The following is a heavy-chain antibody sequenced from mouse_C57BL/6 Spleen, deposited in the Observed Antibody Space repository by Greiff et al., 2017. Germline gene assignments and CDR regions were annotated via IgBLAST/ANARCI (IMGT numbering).Heavy chain of an antibody. D-gene: IGHD2-5*01. CDR2: IDPENGDT. CDR3: TPYYSNYYWYFDV. J-gene: IGHJ1*03. Sequence: VQLQQSGAELVRPGASVKLSCTASGFNIKDDYMHWVKQRPEQGLEWIGWIDPENGDTEYASKFQGKATITADTSSNTAYLQLSSLTSEDTAVYYCTPYYSNYYWYFDVWGTWTTVTVSS. V-gene: IGHV14-4*01. CDR1: GFNIKDDY.